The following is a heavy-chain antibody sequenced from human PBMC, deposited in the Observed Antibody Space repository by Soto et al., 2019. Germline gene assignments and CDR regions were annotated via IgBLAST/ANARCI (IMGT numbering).Heavy chain of an antibody. CDR3: AKVAKSGVVIEYFDS. CDR1: GYTFNTYG. D-gene: IGHD3-3*01. J-gene: IGHJ4*02. CDR2: ISAYNGDT. V-gene: IGHV1-18*04. Sequence: SVKVSCKASGYTFNTYGVSWVRRAPVQGLEWMGRISAYNGDTNYAQKLQGRLTMTTDTSTRTAYMELRSLRSDDTAVYYCAKVAKSGVVIEYFDSWGQGSLVTVSS.